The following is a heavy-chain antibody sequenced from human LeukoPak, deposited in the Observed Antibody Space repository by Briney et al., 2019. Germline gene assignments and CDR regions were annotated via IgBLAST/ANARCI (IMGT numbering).Heavy chain of an antibody. Sequence: QPGGSLRLSCAASGFTFSGYWMHWVRHAPGKGLVWVSRINGDGSSTSYADSVKGRFTISRDNAKNTLYLQMNSLRAEDTAVYYCGRDPFRLGAYWGQGTLVTVSS. J-gene: IGHJ4*02. CDR2: INGDGSST. CDR3: GRDPFRLGAY. D-gene: IGHD4-11*01. CDR1: GFTFSGYW. V-gene: IGHV3-74*01.